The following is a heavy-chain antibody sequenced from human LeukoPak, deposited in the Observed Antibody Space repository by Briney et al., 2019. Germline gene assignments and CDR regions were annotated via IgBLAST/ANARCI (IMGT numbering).Heavy chain of an antibody. J-gene: IGHJ4*02. V-gene: IGHV4-59*03. Sequence: ASETLSLTCTVSGXPLSAYYWTWIRQPPGKGLEWIGYIYDNGNTNYNPSLKSRVTISVDTSKNQISLNLRSVTAADTAVYYCATGETGSTLGGYWGQGTLVTVSS. D-gene: IGHD1-1*01. CDR2: IYDNGNT. CDR3: ATGETGSTLGGY. CDR1: GXPLSAYY.